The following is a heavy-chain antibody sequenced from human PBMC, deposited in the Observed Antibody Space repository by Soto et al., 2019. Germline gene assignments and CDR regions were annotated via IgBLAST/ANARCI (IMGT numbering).Heavy chain of an antibody. CDR1: GGTFSSNA. Sequence: SVKVSCKASGGTFSSNAISWVRQAPGQGPEWMGGILPIFNTANYAQNFQGRVTITADESTSTSYMELTSLKSEDTAIYYCATGGRGYSGSFPRFYFEYWGPGTLVTVSS. CDR3: ATGGRGYSGSFPRFYFEY. J-gene: IGHJ4*01. CDR2: ILPIFNTA. V-gene: IGHV1-69*13. D-gene: IGHD5-18*01.